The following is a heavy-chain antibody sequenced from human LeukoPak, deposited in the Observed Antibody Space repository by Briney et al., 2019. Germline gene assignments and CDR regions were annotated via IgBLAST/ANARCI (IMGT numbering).Heavy chain of an antibody. V-gene: IGHV3-21*01. D-gene: IGHD1-26*01. CDR1: GFKFSSYS. Sequence: GGSLRLSCAASGFKFSSYSMNWVRQAPGKGLEWVSSISTSSIYMYYAESVKGRFTISRDNAKNSLYLQMNSLRAEDTAVYYCARGLVGASGTVMAFDIWGQGTMVTVSS. CDR3: ARGLVGASGTVMAFDI. J-gene: IGHJ3*02. CDR2: ISTSSIYM.